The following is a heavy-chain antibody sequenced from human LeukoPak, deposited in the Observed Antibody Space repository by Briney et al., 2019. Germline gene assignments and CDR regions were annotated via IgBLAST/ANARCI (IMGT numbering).Heavy chain of an antibody. CDR3: ARAYSSGWYEDYFDY. Sequence: SQTLSLTCTVSGGSISSGDYYWSWIRQPPGKGLEWIGYIYYSGSTYYNPSLKSRVTISVDTSKNQFSLKLSSVTAADTAVYYCARAYSSGWYEDYFDYWGQRTLVTVSS. V-gene: IGHV4-30-4*01. CDR2: IYYSGST. J-gene: IGHJ4*02. CDR1: GGSISSGDYY. D-gene: IGHD6-19*01.